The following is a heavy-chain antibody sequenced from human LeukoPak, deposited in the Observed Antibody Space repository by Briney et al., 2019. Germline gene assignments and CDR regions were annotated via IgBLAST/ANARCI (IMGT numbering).Heavy chain of an antibody. Sequence: ASVKVSCKASGYTFTGYYMHWVRQAPGQGLKWMGWINPNSGGTNYAQKFQGRVTMTRDTSISTAYMELSRLRSDDTAIYYCAIFGYCSGGNCRYFDYWGQGTLVTVSS. CDR3: AIFGYCSGGNCRYFDY. V-gene: IGHV1-2*02. D-gene: IGHD2-15*01. CDR1: GYTFTGYY. J-gene: IGHJ4*02. CDR2: INPNSGGT.